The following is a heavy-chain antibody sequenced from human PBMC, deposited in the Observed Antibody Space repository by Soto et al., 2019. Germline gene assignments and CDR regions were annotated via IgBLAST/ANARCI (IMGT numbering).Heavy chain of an antibody. V-gene: IGHV3-74*01. CDR3: ARLPNKSPQN. CDR2: ISNDGSS. Sequence: EVQLVESGGGLVQPGGSLRLSCVASGFTFSSYWMHWVRQAPGKGLVWVSSISNDGSSIYADPVKGRFTISRDNAKTTLNLQMNSLRAEDTAVYYCARLPNKSPQNWGQGSLVIVSP. CDR1: GFTFSSYW. J-gene: IGHJ1*01.